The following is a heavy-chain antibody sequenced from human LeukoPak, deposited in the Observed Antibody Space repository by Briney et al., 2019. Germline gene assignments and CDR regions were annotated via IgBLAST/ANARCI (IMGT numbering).Heavy chain of an antibody. CDR1: GYTFTGYY. D-gene: IGHD6-25*01. J-gene: IGHJ6*02. V-gene: IGHV1-2*02. Sequence: GASVKVSCKASGYTFTGYYMHWVRQAPGQGLEWMGWINPNSGGTNYAQKFQGRVTMTRDTSISTAYMEVSRLKSDDTAVCYCARRAVYYYYGMDVWGQGSTVTVSS. CDR3: ARRAVYYYYGMDV. CDR2: INPNSGGT.